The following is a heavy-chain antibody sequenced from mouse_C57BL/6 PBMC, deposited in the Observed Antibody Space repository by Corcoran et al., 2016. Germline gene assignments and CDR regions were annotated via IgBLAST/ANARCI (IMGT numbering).Heavy chain of an antibody. V-gene: IGHV9-3*01. CDR2: INTYSGVP. Sequence: QIQLVQSGPELKKPGETVKISCKASGYTFTTYGMSWVKQAPGKGLKWMGWINTYSGVPTYADDFKGRFAFSLETSASTAYLQINNLKNEDTATYFCARDSSGPAWFAYLGQGTLVTVSA. CDR1: GYTFTTYG. CDR3: ARDSSGPAWFAY. D-gene: IGHD3-2*02. J-gene: IGHJ3*01.